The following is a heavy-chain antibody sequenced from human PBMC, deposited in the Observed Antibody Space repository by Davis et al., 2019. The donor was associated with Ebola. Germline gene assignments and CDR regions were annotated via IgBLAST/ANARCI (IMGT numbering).Heavy chain of an antibody. D-gene: IGHD6-19*01. V-gene: IGHV4-34*01. Sequence: SETLSLTCAVYGGSLSGYCWSWIRQPPGKGLEWIGEINHSGSTNYNPSLKSRVTISVDTSKNQFSLKLSSVTAADTAVYYCASPSYSSGNYYYYYGMDVWGQGTTVTVSS. CDR3: ASPSYSSGNYYYYYGMDV. CDR1: GGSLSGYC. CDR2: INHSGST. J-gene: IGHJ6*02.